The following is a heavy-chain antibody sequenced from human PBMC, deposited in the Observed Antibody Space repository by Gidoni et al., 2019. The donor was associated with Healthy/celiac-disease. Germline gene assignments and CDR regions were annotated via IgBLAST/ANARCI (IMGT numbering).Heavy chain of an antibody. D-gene: IGHD2-2*01. CDR3: ARGNIVVVPADPEAAFDI. CDR2: TCYRSKWYN. V-gene: IGHV6-1*01. CDR1: GDSVSSNSAA. Sequence: QVQLQQSGPGLVKPSQTLSLTCAISGDSVSSNSAAWNWIRQSPSRSLEWLGRTCYRSKWYNDYAVSVKSRITINPDTSKNQFSLQLNSVTPEDTAVYYCARGNIVVVPADPEAAFDIWGQGTMVTVSS. J-gene: IGHJ3*02.